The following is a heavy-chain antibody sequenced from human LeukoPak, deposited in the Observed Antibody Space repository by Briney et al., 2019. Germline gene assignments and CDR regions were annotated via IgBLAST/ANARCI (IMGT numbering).Heavy chain of an antibody. Sequence: GGSLRLSCAASGFTFSSYGMRWVRQAPGKGLEWVAVIRDSGRSKYYADSVKGRFTISRDNSKNTLYLQMNSLRAEDTAVYYCAKRGGDDYYMDLWGKGTTVTISS. V-gene: IGHV3-30*02. CDR1: GFTFSSYG. D-gene: IGHD2-21*02. J-gene: IGHJ6*03. CDR3: AKRGGDDYYMDL. CDR2: IRDSGRSK.